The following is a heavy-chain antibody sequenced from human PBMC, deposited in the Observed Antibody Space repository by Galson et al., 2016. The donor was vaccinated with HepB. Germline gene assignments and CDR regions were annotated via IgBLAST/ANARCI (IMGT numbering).Heavy chain of an antibody. D-gene: IGHD4-11*01. CDR3: ARAGLPPYSYYGMDV. J-gene: IGHJ6*02. CDR1: GYTFTSYY. V-gene: IGHV1-46*01. CDR2: INPSGGST. Sequence: SVKVSCKASGYTFTSYYMYWVRQASGRGLEWMGIINPSGGSTSYPQKFQGRVTMTRDTSTSTVYMELSSLRSEDTAVYYCARAGLPPYSYYGMDVWGQGTTVTVSS.